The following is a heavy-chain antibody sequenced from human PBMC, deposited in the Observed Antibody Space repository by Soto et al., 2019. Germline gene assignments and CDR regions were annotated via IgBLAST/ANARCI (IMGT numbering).Heavy chain of an antibody. V-gene: IGHV1-2*02. CDR1: GYTFTDYY. Sequence: ASVKVSCKTSGYTFTDYYIHWVRHAPGQGREWMGWINPNNGGTGYAQRFQGRVTMTRDTCISTAYMELRRLGSDDTAEYYCARELRARSSYYFNYWGQGTLVTVSS. CDR2: INPNNGGT. J-gene: IGHJ4*02. CDR3: ARELRARSSYYFNY. D-gene: IGHD1-26*01.